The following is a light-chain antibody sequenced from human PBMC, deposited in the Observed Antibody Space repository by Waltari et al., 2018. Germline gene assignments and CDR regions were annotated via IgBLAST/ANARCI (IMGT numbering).Light chain of an antibody. Sequence: QSALTQPASVSGSPGQSIAISCIGTSSDVGANNFLSWYQQHPGRAPKLMIHEVTKRPSGVSTRYAGTKSGNTASLTISRLQAEDEADYYCCSYTTIGTVLIGGGTKVTVL. CDR3: CSYTTIGTVL. J-gene: IGLJ2*01. CDR1: SSDVGANNF. CDR2: EVT. V-gene: IGLV2-23*02.